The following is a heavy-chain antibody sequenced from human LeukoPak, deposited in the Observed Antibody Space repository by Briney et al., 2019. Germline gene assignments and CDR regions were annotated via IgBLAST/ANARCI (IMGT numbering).Heavy chain of an antibody. Sequence: GASVKVSCKASGYTFTGYYMHWVRQAPGQGLEWMGWINPNSGGTNYAQKFQGRVTMTRDTSISTAYMELSRLRSDDTAVYYCARVRDYYDSSGYYDAFDIWGQGTMVTVSS. J-gene: IGHJ3*02. CDR2: INPNSGGT. D-gene: IGHD3-22*01. CDR3: ARVRDYYDSSGYYDAFDI. V-gene: IGHV1-2*02. CDR1: GYTFTGYY.